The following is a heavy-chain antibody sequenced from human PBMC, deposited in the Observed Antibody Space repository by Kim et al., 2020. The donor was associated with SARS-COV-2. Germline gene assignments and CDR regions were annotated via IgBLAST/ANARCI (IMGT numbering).Heavy chain of an antibody. CDR3: AAGGGYSYGSRFDY. CDR2: ISYDGSNK. D-gene: IGHD5-18*01. Sequence: GGSLRLSCAASGFTFSSYGMHWVRQAPGKGLEWVAVISYDGSNKYYADSVKGRFTISRDNSKNTLYLQMNSLRAEDTAVYYCAAGGGYSYGSRFDYWGQGTLVTVSS. V-gene: IGHV3-30*03. CDR1: GFTFSSYG. J-gene: IGHJ4*02.